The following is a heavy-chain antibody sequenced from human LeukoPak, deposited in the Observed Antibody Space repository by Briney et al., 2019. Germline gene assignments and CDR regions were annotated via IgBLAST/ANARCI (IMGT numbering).Heavy chain of an antibody. D-gene: IGHD1-1*01. V-gene: IGHV4-4*07. Sequence: SETLSLTCTVSGGSISSYYWSWIRQPAGKGLEWIGRIYTSGSTNYYPSLTSRVTMSVDTSKNQFSLKLSSVTAADTAFYYCARSPPGGLERRRGFDYWGQGTLVAVSS. J-gene: IGHJ4*02. CDR2: IYTSGST. CDR1: GGSISSYY. CDR3: ARSPPGGLERRRGFDY.